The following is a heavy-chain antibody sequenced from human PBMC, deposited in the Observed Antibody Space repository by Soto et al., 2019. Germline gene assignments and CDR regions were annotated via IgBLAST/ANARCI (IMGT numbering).Heavy chain of an antibody. J-gene: IGHJ4*02. CDR1: GFTFSTYN. V-gene: IGHV3-21*01. Sequence: EVQLVESGGGLVKPGGSLRLSCAASGFTFSTYNMNWVRQAPGKGLEWVASISSTSVYMYYANSLKGRFTISRANAKSSLYLQVHSLRAEDTAVYCCARGWLRDPWMYWGQGTLVTVSS. D-gene: IGHD5-12*01. CDR2: ISSTSVYM. CDR3: ARGWLRDPWMY.